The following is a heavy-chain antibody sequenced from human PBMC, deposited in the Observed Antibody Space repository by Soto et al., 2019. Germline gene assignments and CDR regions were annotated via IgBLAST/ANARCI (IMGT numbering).Heavy chain of an antibody. J-gene: IGHJ6*03. Sequence: ASVKVSCKASGYTFTSYGISWVRQAPGQGLEWMGRINACGGSTSYAQKLQGRVTMTRDTSTSTVYMELSSLRSEDTAVYYCARDTVVPAATDYYYYMDVWGKGTTVTVSS. V-gene: IGHV1-46*03. CDR3: ARDTVVPAATDYYYYMDV. CDR1: GYTFTSYG. D-gene: IGHD2-2*01. CDR2: INACGGST.